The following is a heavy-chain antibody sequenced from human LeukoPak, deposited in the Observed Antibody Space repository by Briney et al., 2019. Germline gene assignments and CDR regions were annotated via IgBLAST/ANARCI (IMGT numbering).Heavy chain of an antibody. V-gene: IGHV3-74*01. D-gene: IGHD3-10*01. CDR1: GFTFSSYW. CDR3: ARDGLLWFGEFDY. Sequence: GGSLRLSCGASGFTFSSYWMHWVRQAPGKGLVWVSRINDGSSTSYADSVQGRFTISRDNAKNTLYLQMNSLRAEDTAVYYCARDGLLWFGEFDYWGQGTLVTVSS. CDR2: INDGSST. J-gene: IGHJ4*02.